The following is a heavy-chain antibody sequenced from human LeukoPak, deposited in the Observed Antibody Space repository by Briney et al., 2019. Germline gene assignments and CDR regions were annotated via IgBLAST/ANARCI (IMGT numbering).Heavy chain of an antibody. V-gene: IGHV3-21*01. J-gene: IGHJ4*02. CDR3: ASDPLRDLRVGHYDY. D-gene: IGHD3-3*01. CDR1: GFTFSNSA. Sequence: PGGSLRLSCAASGFTFSNSAMNWVRQVPGKGPGWVSSIDYDSSHIYYAASVRGRFTISRDNARNSVYLQMNSLRVEDTAVYYCASDPLRDLRVGHYDYWGPGTLVAVSS. CDR2: IDYDSSHI.